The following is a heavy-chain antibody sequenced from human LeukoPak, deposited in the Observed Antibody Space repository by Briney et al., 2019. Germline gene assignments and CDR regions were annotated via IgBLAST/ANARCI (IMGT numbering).Heavy chain of an antibody. CDR3: AELGITMIGGV. CDR1: GFTFSSYE. Sequence: GGSLRLSCAASGFTFSSYEMNWVRQAPGKGLEWVSYISSSGSTIYYADSVKGRFTISRDDAENSLYLQMNSLRAEDTAVYYCAELGITMIGGVWGKGTTVTISS. J-gene: IGHJ6*04. D-gene: IGHD3-10*02. CDR2: ISSSGSTI. V-gene: IGHV3-48*03.